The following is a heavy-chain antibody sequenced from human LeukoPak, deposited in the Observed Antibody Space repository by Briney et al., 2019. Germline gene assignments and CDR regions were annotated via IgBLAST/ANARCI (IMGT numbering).Heavy chain of an antibody. D-gene: IGHD3-3*01. CDR2: ISAYNGDT. CDR1: GYTFRNYG. V-gene: IGHV1-18*01. CDR3: ARDPSNTSGYQIYFDY. J-gene: IGHJ4*02. Sequence: GASVKLSCKASGYTFRNYGISWVRQAPGQGLEWMGWISAYNGDTHYAQKVQGRVIMTTDTSTSTAYMELRSLRSDDTAVYYCARDPSNTSGYQIYFDYWAREPWSPSPQ.